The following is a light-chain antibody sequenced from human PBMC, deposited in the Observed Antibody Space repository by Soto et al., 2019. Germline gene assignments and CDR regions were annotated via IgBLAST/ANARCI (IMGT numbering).Light chain of an antibody. CDR2: DTS. CDR3: QHYVTWPLA. V-gene: IGKV3-15*01. Sequence: EVVMTQSPATLSVSPGERATLSCRASRGIGSTLAWYQQKPGQTPRLLIYDTSTRATAVPARFIGSASGTEFTLTITSLQSEDFALYYCQHYVTWPLAFGGGTRVENK. J-gene: IGKJ4*01. CDR1: RGIGST.